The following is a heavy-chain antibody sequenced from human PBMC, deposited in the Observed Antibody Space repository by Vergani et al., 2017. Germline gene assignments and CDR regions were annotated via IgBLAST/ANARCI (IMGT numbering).Heavy chain of an antibody. CDR3: ARVAGGSGGYYLG. J-gene: IGHJ4*02. Sequence: QVQLQESGPGLVKPSQTLSLTCTVSGGSISSGDYYWSWIRQPPGKGLEWIGYIYYSGSTHQNPSLESRLTMSLDTSRTQFSLNLISVTAGDTAVYYCARVAGGSGGYYLGWGQGTPVTVSS. D-gene: IGHD3-22*01. CDR1: GGSISSGDYY. CDR2: IYYSGST. V-gene: IGHV4-30-4*08.